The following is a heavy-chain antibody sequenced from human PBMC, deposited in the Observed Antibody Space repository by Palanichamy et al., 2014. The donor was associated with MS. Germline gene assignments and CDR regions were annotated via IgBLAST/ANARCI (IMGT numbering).Heavy chain of an antibody. J-gene: IGHJ4*02. V-gene: IGHV1-2*02. CDR2: INPDTGAT. CDR3: ARDLLPNTSGYCLPFDF. D-gene: IGHD3-22*01. CDR1: GYIFTGYY. Sequence: QVQLVQSGADVQKPGASMKVSCKASGYIFTGYYLHWVRQAPGHGLEWMGWINPDTGATKYAQKFQGRVTMTRDASISTAYMELSRLRSDDTAVYYCARDLLPNTSGYCLPFDFWGQGTLVTVSS.